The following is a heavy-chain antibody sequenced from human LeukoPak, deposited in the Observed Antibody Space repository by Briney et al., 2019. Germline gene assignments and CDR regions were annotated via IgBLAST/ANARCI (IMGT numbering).Heavy chain of an antibody. CDR3: AREVGLLFDY. CDR2: ISSSSSYI. CDR1: TFSLTNYA. J-gene: IGHJ4*02. Sequence: GGSLRLSCAASTFSLTNYAINWVRQAPGQGLEWVSSISSSSSYIYYADSVKGRFTISRDNAKNSLYLQMNSLRAEDTAVYYCAREVGLLFDYWGQGTLVTVSS. V-gene: IGHV3-21*01. D-gene: IGHD2-15*01.